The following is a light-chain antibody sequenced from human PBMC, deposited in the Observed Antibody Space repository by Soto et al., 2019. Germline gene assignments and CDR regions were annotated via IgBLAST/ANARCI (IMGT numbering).Light chain of an antibody. J-gene: IGLJ1*01. CDR3: CSFTSSSPYV. CDR2: YVS. V-gene: IGLV2-14*01. CDR1: RSDVGGYNY. Sequence: QSALTQPASVSGSPGQSITISCTGTRSDVGGYNYVSWYQQHPGKAPKLMIYYVSNRPSGVSNRFSGSKSGNTASLTISGIQAEDEADYYCCSFTSSSPYVFGTGTKLTVL.